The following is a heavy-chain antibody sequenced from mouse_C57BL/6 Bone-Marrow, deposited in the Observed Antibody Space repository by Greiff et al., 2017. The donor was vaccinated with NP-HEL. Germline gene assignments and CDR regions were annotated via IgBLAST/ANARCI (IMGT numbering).Heavy chain of an antibody. V-gene: IGHV1-81*01. J-gene: IGHJ4*01. CDR3: ARRWIYDGYYEEDFYAMDY. CDR1: GYTFTSYG. Sequence: QVQLQQSGAELARPGASVKLSCKASGYTFTSYGISWVKQRTGQGLEWIGEIYPRSGNTYYNEKFKGKATLTADKSSSTAYMELRSLTSEDSAVYFCARRWIYDGYYEEDFYAMDYWGQGTSVTVSS. CDR2: IYPRSGNT. D-gene: IGHD2-3*01.